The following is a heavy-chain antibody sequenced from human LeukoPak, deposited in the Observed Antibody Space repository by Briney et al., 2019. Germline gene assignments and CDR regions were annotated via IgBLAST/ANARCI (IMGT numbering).Heavy chain of an antibody. CDR2: INHSGST. V-gene: IGHV4-34*01. J-gene: IGHJ4*02. Sequence: SETLSLTCAVYGGSFSGYYWSWIRQPPGKGLEWIGEINHSGSTNYNPSLKSRVTISVDTSKNQFSLKLSSVTAADTAVYYCARGLSFDYWGQGTLVTVSS. CDR3: ARGLSFDY. CDR1: GGSFSGYY.